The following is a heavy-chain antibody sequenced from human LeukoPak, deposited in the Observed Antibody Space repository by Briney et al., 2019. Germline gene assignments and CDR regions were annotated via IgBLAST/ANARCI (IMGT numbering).Heavy chain of an antibody. CDR1: DGSISSHY. D-gene: IGHD3-22*01. CDR2: IYYSGST. Sequence: SETLSLTCTVSDGSISSHYWSWIRQPPGKGLELIGYIYYSGSTNYNPSLKSRVTISVDTSKNQFSLKLSSVTAADTAVYYCARDQSSGYYPNWFDPWGQGTLVTVSS. J-gene: IGHJ5*02. CDR3: ARDQSSGYYPNWFDP. V-gene: IGHV4-59*11.